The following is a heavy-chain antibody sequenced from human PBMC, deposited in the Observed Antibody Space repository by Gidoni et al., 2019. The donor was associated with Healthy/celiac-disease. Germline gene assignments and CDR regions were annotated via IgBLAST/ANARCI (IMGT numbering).Heavy chain of an antibody. D-gene: IGHD2-8*01. CDR2: ISGSGGST. J-gene: IGHJ4*02. Sequence: EVQLLESGGGLVQPGGSLRLSCAASGFTFSSYARSCVRQAPGKGLAWVSAISGSGGSTYYADSVKGRFTISRDNSKNTLYLQMNSLRAEDTAVYYCAKLFGEDYCTNGVCYRVTYYFDYWGQGTLVTVSS. V-gene: IGHV3-23*01. CDR1: GFTFSSYA. CDR3: AKLFGEDYCTNGVCYRVTYYFDY.